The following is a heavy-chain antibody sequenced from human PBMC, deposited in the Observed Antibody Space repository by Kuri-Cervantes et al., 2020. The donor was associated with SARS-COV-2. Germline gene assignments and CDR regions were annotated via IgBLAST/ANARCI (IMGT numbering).Heavy chain of an antibody. CDR3: ASYSGWFDP. CDR2: INHSGST. CDR1: GGSFSGYY. V-gene: IGHV4-34*01. J-gene: IGHJ5*02. D-gene: IGHD2-15*01. Sequence: GSLRLSCAVYGGSFSGYYWSWIRQPPGKGLEWIGEINHSGSTNYNPSLKSRVTISVDTSKNQFSLKLSSVTAADTAVYYCASYSGWFDPWGQVTLVTVSS.